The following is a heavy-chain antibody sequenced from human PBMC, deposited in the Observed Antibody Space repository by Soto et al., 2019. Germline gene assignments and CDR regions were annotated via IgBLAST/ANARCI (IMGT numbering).Heavy chain of an antibody. V-gene: IGHV3-30-3*01. Sequence: QVQLVASGGGVVQPGRSLRLSCADSGFTFSSYAMHWVRQAPGKGLEWVAVISYDGSNKYYADSVKGRFTISRDNSKNTLYLQMNSRRAEDTAVDYCASPRLSSDGTTPIEYWGQGTLVTVSS. CDR1: GFTFSSYA. J-gene: IGHJ4*02. D-gene: IGHD1-1*01. CDR2: ISYDGSNK. CDR3: ASPRLSSDGTTPIEY.